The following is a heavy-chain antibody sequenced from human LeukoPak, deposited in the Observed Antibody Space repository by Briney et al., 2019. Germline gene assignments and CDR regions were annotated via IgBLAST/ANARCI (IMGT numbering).Heavy chain of an antibody. CDR2: ISSSSSTI. CDR3: ARANRQDAYDI. V-gene: IGHV3-48*01. CDR1: GFTFSSYS. D-gene: IGHD1-14*01. Sequence: GGSLRLSCAASGFTFSSYSMNWVRQAPGKGLEWVSYISSSSSTIYYADSVKGRFTISRDNAKNSLYLQMNSLRAEDTAVYYCARANRQDAYDIWGQGTMDTVSS. J-gene: IGHJ3*02.